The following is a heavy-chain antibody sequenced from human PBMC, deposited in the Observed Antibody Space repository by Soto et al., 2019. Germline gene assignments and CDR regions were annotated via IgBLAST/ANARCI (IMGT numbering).Heavy chain of an antibody. CDR3: ARDADYGGSRGGMDV. J-gene: IGHJ6*02. CDR2: IYYSGST. CDR1: GGSVNNANYF. Sequence: QVRLEESGPGLVKPSETLSLICSVSGGSVNNANYFWNWIRHHPENGLEWIGYIYYSGSTRYNPSFTTRATLSIDTSKKQFSLRLNSVTVADTAVYFCARDADYGGSRGGMDVWGRATTVTVSS. D-gene: IGHD4-17*01. V-gene: IGHV4-31*03.